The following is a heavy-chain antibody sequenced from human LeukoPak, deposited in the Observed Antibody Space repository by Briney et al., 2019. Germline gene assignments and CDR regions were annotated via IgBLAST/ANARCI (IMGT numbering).Heavy chain of an antibody. Sequence: PGGSLRLSCAASGFTFSSYAMSWVRQAPGKGLEWVAVIWYDGSNKYYADSVKGRFTISRDNSKNTLYLQMNSLRAEDTAVYYCARPTLQLGAYYYGMDVWGQGTTVTVSS. V-gene: IGHV3-33*08. CDR2: IWYDGSNK. CDR1: GFTFSSYA. D-gene: IGHD6-6*01. J-gene: IGHJ6*02. CDR3: ARPTLQLGAYYYGMDV.